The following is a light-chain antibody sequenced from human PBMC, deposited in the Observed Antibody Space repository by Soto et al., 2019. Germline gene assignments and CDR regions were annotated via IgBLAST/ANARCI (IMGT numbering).Light chain of an antibody. CDR3: HQYGSSVT. V-gene: IGKV3-20*01. CDR1: QSVSNNY. Sequence: EIVLTQSPGTLSLSPGERATLSCSASQSVSNNYLAWYQQKPGQAPRLIIYGASNRATGIPDRFSGSGSGTDFTLTISRLEPEDFAVYYCHQYGSSVTFGQGTKVEIK. J-gene: IGKJ1*01. CDR2: GAS.